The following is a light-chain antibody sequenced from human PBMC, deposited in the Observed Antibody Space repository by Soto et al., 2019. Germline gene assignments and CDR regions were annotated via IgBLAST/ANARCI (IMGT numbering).Light chain of an antibody. CDR3: QVWDRATDPYV. CDR2: SDS. Sequence: SYELAQPHSVSVATAQMARITCGGSNIGSKAVQWYQQKPGQDPVLVIYSDSNRPSGIPERFSGSDPGNTATLTVSGIGAGDEADYYCQVWDRATDPYVFGTGTKVTVL. J-gene: IGLJ1*01. V-gene: IGLV3-12*02. CDR1: NIGSKA.